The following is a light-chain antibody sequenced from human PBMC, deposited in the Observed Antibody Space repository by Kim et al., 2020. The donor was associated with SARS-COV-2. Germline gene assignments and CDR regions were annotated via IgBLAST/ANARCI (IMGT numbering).Light chain of an antibody. Sequence: GKTVTISCTRSSGSIATNYVLWYQQRPGSSPTTVIYEDDQRPSGVPGRFSGSIDSSSNSASLTISGLKTEDEADYYCQSYDGTNWVFGGGTQLTVL. J-gene: IGLJ3*02. V-gene: IGLV6-57*01. CDR1: SGSIATNY. CDR2: EDD. CDR3: QSYDGTNWV.